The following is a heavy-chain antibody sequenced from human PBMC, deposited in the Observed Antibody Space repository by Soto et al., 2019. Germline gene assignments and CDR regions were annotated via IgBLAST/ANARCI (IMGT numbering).Heavy chain of an antibody. CDR3: AKAAVTSYYDFWSGYYTYYYYGMAV. CDR2: ISYDGSNK. Sequence: GGSLRLSCASSVFTFSSYGMHCVRHSPGKWLEWVAVISYDGSNKYYADSVKGRFTISRDNSKNTLYLQMNSLRAEDTAVYYCAKAAVTSYYDFWSGYYTYYYYGMAVWGQGTTVTVS. D-gene: IGHD3-3*01. J-gene: IGHJ6*02. V-gene: IGHV3-30*18. CDR1: VFTFSSYG.